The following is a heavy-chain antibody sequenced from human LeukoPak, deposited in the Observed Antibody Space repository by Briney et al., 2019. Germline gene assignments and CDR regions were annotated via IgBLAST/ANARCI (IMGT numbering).Heavy chain of an antibody. J-gene: IGHJ4*02. D-gene: IGHD3-22*01. CDR3: AKDRDYDSSGHFDY. V-gene: IGHV3-9*01. CDR2: ISWNSGSI. Sequence: GGSLRLSCAASGFTFDDYAMHWVRQAPGKGLEWVSGISWNSGSIGYADSVKGRFTISRDNAKNSLYLQMNSPRAEDTALYYCAKDRDYDSSGHFDYWGEGTLVTVSS. CDR1: GFTFDDYA.